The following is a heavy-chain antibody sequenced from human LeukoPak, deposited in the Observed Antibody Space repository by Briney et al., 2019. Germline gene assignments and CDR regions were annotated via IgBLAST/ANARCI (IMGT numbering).Heavy chain of an antibody. CDR1: GGTFSSYA. Sequence: SVKVSCKASGGTFSSYAISWVRQAPGQGLEWMGGIIPIFGTANYAQKFQGRVTITADESTSTAYMELSSLRSEDTAVYYCASRLERYCSGGSCYPEDYWGQGTLVTVSA. V-gene: IGHV1-69*13. CDR2: IIPIFGTA. CDR3: ASRLERYCSGGSCYPEDY. J-gene: IGHJ4*02. D-gene: IGHD2-15*01.